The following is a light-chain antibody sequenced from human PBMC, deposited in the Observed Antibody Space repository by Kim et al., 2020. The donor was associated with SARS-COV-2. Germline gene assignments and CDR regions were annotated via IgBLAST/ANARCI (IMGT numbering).Light chain of an antibody. CDR1: QSISRW. V-gene: IGKV1-5*03. CDR3: QQYNGYHT. Sequence: DIQMTQSPSTLSASVGDRVTITCRASQSISRWQAWYQQKPGKAPKLLIYEASNLESGVPSRFSGSASGTEFTLTISRLQPDDFATYYCQQYNGYHTFGQGTKLEI. J-gene: IGKJ2*01. CDR2: EAS.